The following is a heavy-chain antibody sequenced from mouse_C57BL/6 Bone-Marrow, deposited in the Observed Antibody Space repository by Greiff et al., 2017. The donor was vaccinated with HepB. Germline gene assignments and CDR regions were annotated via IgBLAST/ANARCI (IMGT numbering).Heavy chain of an antibody. CDR1: GFTFSSYA. D-gene: IGHD3-1*01. V-gene: IGHV5-4*01. CDR2: ISDGGSYT. CDR3: ARDHSLYYFDY. J-gene: IGHJ2*01. Sequence: EVMLVESGGGLVKPGGSLKLSCAASGFTFSSYAMSWVRQTPEKRLEWVATISDGGSYTYYPDNVKGRFTISRDNAKNNLYLQMSHLKSEDTAMYYCARDHSLYYFDYWGQGTTLTVSS.